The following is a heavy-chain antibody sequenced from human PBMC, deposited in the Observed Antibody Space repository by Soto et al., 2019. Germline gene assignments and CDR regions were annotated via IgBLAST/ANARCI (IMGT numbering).Heavy chain of an antibody. CDR2: INHSGST. CDR3: ARGHYYYYGMDV. V-gene: IGHV4-34*01. Sequence: SETMSLTCAVYGGSFSGYYWSWIRQPPGKGLEWIGEINHSGSTNYNPSLKSRVTISVDTSKNQFSLKLSSVTAADTAVYYCARGHYYYYGMDVWGQGPTVTASS. J-gene: IGHJ6*01. CDR1: GGSFSGYY.